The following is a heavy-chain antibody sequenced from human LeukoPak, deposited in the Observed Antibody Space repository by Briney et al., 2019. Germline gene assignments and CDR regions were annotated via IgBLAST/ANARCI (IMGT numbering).Heavy chain of an antibody. CDR1: GFTVSSNY. D-gene: IGHD3-10*01. J-gene: IGHJ4*02. CDR2: IYSGGST. V-gene: IGHV3-66*04. Sequence: GGSPRLSCAASGFTVSSNYMSWVRQAPGKGLEWVSVIYSGGSTYYADSVKGRFTISRDNSKNTLYLQMNSLRAEDTAVYYCARLLLWFGEFASYYFDYWGQGALVTVSS. CDR3: ARLLLWFGEFASYYFDY.